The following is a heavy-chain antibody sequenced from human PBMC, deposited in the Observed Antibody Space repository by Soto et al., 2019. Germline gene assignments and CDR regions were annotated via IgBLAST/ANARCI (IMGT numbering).Heavy chain of an antibody. CDR2: IKQDGSEK. CDR1: GFTFSSYW. CDR3: ARAPTHSSSWYWIWGDY. D-gene: IGHD6-13*01. Sequence: GGSLRLSCAASGFTFSSYWMSWVRQAPGKGLEWVANIKQDGSEKYYVDSVKGRFTISRDNAKNSLYLQMNSLRAEDTAVYYCARAPTHSSSWYWIWGDYWGQGTLVTVSS. V-gene: IGHV3-7*01. J-gene: IGHJ4*02.